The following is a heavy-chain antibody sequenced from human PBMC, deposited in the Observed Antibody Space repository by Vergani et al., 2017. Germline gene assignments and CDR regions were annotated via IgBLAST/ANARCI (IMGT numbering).Heavy chain of an antibody. J-gene: IGHJ4*02. CDR3: AREGFYDYVWGSYRLRGGYYFDY. CDR1: GYSFNSYG. V-gene: IGHV1-18*01. CDR2: ISGYDGKT. D-gene: IGHD3-16*02. Sequence: QVQLVQSGAEMKKPGASVNVSCKTSGYSFNSYGINWVRQAPGQGLEWLGWISGYDGKTKYVEKLQGRITVTIDTSTNSAYMELRGLRSDDTAVYYCAREGFYDYVWGSYRLRGGYYFDYWGQGTLVTVSS.